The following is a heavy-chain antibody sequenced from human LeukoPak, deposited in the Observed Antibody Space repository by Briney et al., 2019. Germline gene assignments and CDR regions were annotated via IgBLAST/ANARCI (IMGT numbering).Heavy chain of an antibody. CDR3: ARDLYGGYCSRTSCYGNYFDP. CDR1: GCSVSSHY. J-gene: IGHJ5*02. Sequence: SETLSLTCSVSGCSVSSHYWPWIRQPPGKGLEWIGYIYYRGNTNYNPSLKSRVTISVDTSKNQFSLKLSSVTAADTAVYYCARDLYGGYCSRTSCYGNYFDPWGRGTLVTVS. D-gene: IGHD2-2*01. CDR2: IYYRGNT. V-gene: IGHV4-59*02.